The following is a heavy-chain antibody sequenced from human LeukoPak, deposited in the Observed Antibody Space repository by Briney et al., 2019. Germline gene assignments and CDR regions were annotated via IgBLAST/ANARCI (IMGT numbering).Heavy chain of an antibody. CDR1: GGSFRGYY. V-gene: IGHV4-34*01. CDR3: ARGVLGPYYFDL. J-gene: IGHJ2*01. Sequence: SETLSLTCAVYGGSFRGYYWSWIRQPPGKGLEWIGEIHYTGATNYKPSRKSRVTISGDPSKNQVSLRVSSVTAADTAVYYCARGVLGPYYFDLWGRGALVTVSS. CDR2: IHYTGAT. D-gene: IGHD7-27*01.